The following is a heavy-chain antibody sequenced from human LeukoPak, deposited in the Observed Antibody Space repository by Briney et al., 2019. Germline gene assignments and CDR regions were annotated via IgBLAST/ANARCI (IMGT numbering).Heavy chain of an antibody. J-gene: IGHJ5*02. V-gene: IGHV3-7*01. CDR1: GFTFSSYW. D-gene: IGHD2-2*01. CDR2: IKQDGSEE. CDR3: ARDCSSTNCYRGGFDP. Sequence: GGSLRLSCAASGFTFSSYWMSWVRQAPGKGLEWVANIKQDGSEEYYVDSVKGRFTISRDNAKNSLYLQMNSLRVEDTAVYYCARDCSSTNCYRGGFDPWGQGTLVTVSS.